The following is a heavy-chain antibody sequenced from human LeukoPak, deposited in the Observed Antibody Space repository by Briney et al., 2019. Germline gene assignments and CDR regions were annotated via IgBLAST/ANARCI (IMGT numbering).Heavy chain of an antibody. D-gene: IGHD3-10*01. J-gene: IGHJ5*02. Sequence: SETLSLTCTVSGGSISSSSYYWGWIRQPPGKGLEWIGSIYYSGSTYYNPSLKRRVTISVDTSKNQFSLKLSSVTAADTAVYYCARHSRKYYYGSGSTWFDPWGQGTLVTVSS. CDR3: ARHSRKYYYGSGSTWFDP. V-gene: IGHV4-39*01. CDR1: GGSISSSSYY. CDR2: IYYSGST.